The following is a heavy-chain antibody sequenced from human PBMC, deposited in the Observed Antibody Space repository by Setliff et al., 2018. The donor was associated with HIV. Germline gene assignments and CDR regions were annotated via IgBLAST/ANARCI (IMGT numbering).Heavy chain of an antibody. CDR2: IIPIFGTA. D-gene: IGHD2-2*01. CDR3: ASAYCSSTGCYVRWGNGMDV. J-gene: IGHJ6*02. V-gene: IGHV1-69*05. CDR1: GDTFSNYA. Sequence: SVKVSCKASGDTFSNYAISWVRQAPGQGLEWMGGIIPIFGTASHAQKFQGRVTITTDEPTSTAYMELSSLRFEDTAMYYCASAYCSSTGCYVRWGNGMDVWGQGTTVTVSS.